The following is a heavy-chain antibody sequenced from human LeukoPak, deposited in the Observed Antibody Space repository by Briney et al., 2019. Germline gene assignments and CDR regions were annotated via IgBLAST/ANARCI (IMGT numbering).Heavy chain of an antibody. CDR2: INTDGRST. J-gene: IGHJ5*02. D-gene: IGHD2/OR15-2a*01. V-gene: IGHV3-74*01. Sequence: PGGSLRLSCAASGFTFSSNWMHWVRQAPGKGLVWVSRINTDGRSTSYADSVKGRFTISRDNAKNTLYLQMNSLRAEDTAVYYCTRDNSVSNWFDLWGQGTLVTVSS. CDR3: TRDNSVSNWFDL. CDR1: GFTFSSNW.